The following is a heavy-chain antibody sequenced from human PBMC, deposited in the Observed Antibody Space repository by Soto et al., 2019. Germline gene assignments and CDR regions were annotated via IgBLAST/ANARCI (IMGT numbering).Heavy chain of an antibody. D-gene: IGHD2-15*01. J-gene: IGHJ4*02. Sequence: ASVKVSCKASGYTFTGYYMHWVRQAPGQGLEWMGWINPNSGGTNYAQKFQGRVTMTRDTSISTAYMELSRLRSDDTAVYYCAKVNVVVVAATREYYFDYWGQGTLVTVSS. CDR3: AKVNVVVVAATREYYFDY. CDR1: GYTFTGYY. CDR2: INPNSGGT. V-gene: IGHV1-2*02.